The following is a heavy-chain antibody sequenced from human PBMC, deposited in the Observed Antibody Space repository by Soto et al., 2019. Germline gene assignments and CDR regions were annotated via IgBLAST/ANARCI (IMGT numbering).Heavy chain of an antibody. CDR3: ARTPGWYFDV. D-gene: IGHD6-19*01. V-gene: IGHV4-4*07. Sequence: QVQLLESGPGLVKPSETLSLTCNVSGGYISTYYWSWIGQPAGKGLEWIGRIHASGNTDYNPSLKSRVTMSVDTSKNQFSLRLTSLTAADTAVYYGARTPGWYFDVWGQGTLVTVSS. J-gene: IGHJ4*02. CDR2: IHASGNT. CDR1: GGYISTYY.